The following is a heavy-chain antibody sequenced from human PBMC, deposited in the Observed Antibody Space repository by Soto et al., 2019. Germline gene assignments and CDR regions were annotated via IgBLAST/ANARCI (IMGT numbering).Heavy chain of an antibody. D-gene: IGHD2-15*01. CDR2: VIPMFGTA. CDR3: ARDRTDTLEDRYYGMDV. CDR1: GGTFSNYG. V-gene: IGHV1-69*01. Sequence: QVQLVQSGAEVRKPGSSVKVSCKASGGTFSNYGLSWVRQAPGQGLEWMGGVIPMFGTANYAQKFQGRVTITADESTRTAYMDLSSLTSGDTAVYYCARDRTDTLEDRYYGMDVWGQGTTVIVSS. J-gene: IGHJ6*02.